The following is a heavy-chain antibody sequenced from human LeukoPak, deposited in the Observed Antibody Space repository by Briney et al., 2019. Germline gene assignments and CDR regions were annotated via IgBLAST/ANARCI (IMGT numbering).Heavy chain of an antibody. CDR2: IYYSGST. CDR3: EQKTAYDILTGYPQEYYFDY. CDR1: GGSISSSRYY. J-gene: IGHJ4*02. V-gene: IGHV4-39*01. D-gene: IGHD3-9*01. Sequence: SETLSLTCTVSGGSISSSRYYWGWIRQPPGKGLEWIGRIYYSGSTYYNPSLMSRVTKSVDTSKIQFFLKLSSVTAADTAVYFFEQKTAYDILTGYPQEYYFDYWGQGTLVTVSS.